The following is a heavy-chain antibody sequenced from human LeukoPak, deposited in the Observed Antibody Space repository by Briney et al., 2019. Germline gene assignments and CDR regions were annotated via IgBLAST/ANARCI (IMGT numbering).Heavy chain of an antibody. V-gene: IGHV3-21*01. J-gene: IGHJ3*02. CDR1: GFTFSSYC. CDR3: ARMDILVVPAARGFGELAGAFDI. D-gene: IGHD2-2*03. CDR2: ISCSSCYI. Sequence: GGSLRLSCAASGFTFSSYCMQWVRQAPGKGLEGVSPISCSSCYIYDADSGKGRFTISRDNAKNSLYLQMNSLRAEDTAVYYCARMDILVVPAARGFGELAGAFDIWGQGTMVTVSS.